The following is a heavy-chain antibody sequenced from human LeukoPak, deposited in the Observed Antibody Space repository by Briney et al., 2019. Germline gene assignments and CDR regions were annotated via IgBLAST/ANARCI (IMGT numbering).Heavy chain of an antibody. Sequence: SQTLSINCTVSGGSISSGDYYWSWIRQPPGKGLEWIGYIYYSGSTYYNPSLKSRVTISVDTSKNQFSLKLSSVTAADTAVYYCARVPGVARLDYFDYWGQGTLVTVSS. CDR3: ARVPGVARLDYFDY. CDR2: IYYSGST. D-gene: IGHD6-6*01. J-gene: IGHJ4*02. V-gene: IGHV4-30-4*08. CDR1: GGSISSGDYY.